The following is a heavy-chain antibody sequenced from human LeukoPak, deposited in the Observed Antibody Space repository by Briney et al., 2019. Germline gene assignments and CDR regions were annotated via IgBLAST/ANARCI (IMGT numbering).Heavy chain of an antibody. CDR1: GYTFTSYD. CDR2: MNTNSGNT. Sequence: GASVKVSCKASGYTFTSYDINWVRQATGQGPEWMGWMNTNSGNTGHAQKFQGRLTMTRDTSTNTAYMELSSLRSEDTAVYYCARGGDIAVVPAAMVGPWGQGTLVTVSS. CDR3: ARGGDIAVVPAAMVGP. J-gene: IGHJ5*02. V-gene: IGHV1-8*01. D-gene: IGHD2-2*01.